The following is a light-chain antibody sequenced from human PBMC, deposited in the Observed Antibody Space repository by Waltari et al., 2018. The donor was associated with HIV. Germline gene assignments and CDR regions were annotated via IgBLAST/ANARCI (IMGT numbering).Light chain of an antibody. V-gene: IGLV1-47*01. J-gene: IGLJ1*01. CDR2: KNY. CDR1: SSNIGNDN. CDR3: VGWDGSLSGYV. Sequence: QSVLTQPPSASGTPGPTVTISCSGSSSNIGNDNVSWYQQLPGMTPKLLIYKNYQRPSGVPDRFAGAKSGTSASLAISGRRSEDEADYYCVGWDGSLSGYVFGAGTKVTVL.